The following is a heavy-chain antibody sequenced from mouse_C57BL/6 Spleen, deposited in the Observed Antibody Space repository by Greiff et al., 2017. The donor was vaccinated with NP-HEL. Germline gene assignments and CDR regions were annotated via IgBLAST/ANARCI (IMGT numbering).Heavy chain of an antibody. V-gene: IGHV1-76*01. J-gene: IGHJ4*01. CDR2: IYPGSGTT. CDR1: GYTFTDYY. Sequence: QVQLQQSGAELVRPGASVKLSCKASGYTFTDYYINWVTQRPGQGLEWIARIYPGSGTTYYNEKFKGKATLTAEKSSSTAYMQLSSLTSKDAAVYFCARYYYGSESYAMDYWGQGTSVTVSS. D-gene: IGHD1-1*01. CDR3: ARYYYGSESYAMDY.